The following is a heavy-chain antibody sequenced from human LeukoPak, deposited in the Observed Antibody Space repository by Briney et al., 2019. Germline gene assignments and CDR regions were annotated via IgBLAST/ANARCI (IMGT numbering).Heavy chain of an antibody. CDR1: GFTFSSYS. V-gene: IGHV3-23*01. J-gene: IGHJ4*02. CDR3: AKSRSGSANWALRIFDN. D-gene: IGHD1-1*01. CDR2: ISGSGDST. Sequence: AVGSLRLSCAASGFTFSSYSMNWVRQAPGKGLVWVSVISGSGDSTYYADSVKGRFTISGDNSNNSLFVQMNSLRVEDTAVYFCAKSRSGSANWALRIFDNWGQGTLVTVSS.